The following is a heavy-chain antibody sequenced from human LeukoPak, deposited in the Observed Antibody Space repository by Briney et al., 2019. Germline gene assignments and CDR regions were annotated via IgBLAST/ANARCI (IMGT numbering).Heavy chain of an antibody. CDR1: GFTFSSYA. D-gene: IGHD3-3*01. CDR2: ISGSGGST. CDR3: AKKDFWSGSMDV. J-gene: IGHJ6*03. V-gene: IGHV3-23*01. Sequence: GGSLRLSCAASGFTFSSYAMSWVRQAPGKGLEWVLAISGSGGSTYYADSVKGRLTISRDSYKNRLYLQMNSLRAEDTAVYYCAKKDFWSGSMDVWGKGTTVTVSS.